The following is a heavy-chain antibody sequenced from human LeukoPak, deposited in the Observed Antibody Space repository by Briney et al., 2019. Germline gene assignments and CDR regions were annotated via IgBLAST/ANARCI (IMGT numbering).Heavy chain of an antibody. CDR3: ARGFTGSYYYYYMDV. V-gene: IGHV4-34*01. CDR2: INHSGST. D-gene: IGHD3-10*01. Sequence: SETLSLTCAVYGGSFSGYYWSWIRQPPGKGLEWIGEINHSGSTNYNPSLKSRVTISVDTSKNQFSLKLSSVTAADTAVYYCARGFTGSYYYYYMDVWGKGTTVTVSS. CDR1: GGSFSGYY. J-gene: IGHJ6*03.